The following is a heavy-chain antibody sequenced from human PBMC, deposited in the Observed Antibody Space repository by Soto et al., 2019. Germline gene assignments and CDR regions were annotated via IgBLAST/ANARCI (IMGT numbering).Heavy chain of an antibody. CDR1: GFTFSDYY. Sequence: QVQLVESGGGLVKPGGSLRLSCAASGFTFSDYYMSWIRQAPGKGLEWVSYISSSGSTIYYADSVKGRFTISRDNAKNSLYLQMNSLRAEDTAVYYCARDSIRAMYSSSWYSSVYYYYYGMDVWGQGTTVTVSS. J-gene: IGHJ6*02. V-gene: IGHV3-11*01. CDR3: ARDSIRAMYSSSWYSSVYYYYYGMDV. CDR2: ISSSGSTI. D-gene: IGHD6-13*01.